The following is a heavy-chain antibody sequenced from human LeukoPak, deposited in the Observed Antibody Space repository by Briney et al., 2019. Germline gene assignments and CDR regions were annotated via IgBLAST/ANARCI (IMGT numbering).Heavy chain of an antibody. CDR1: GFTFDDYG. Sequence: PGGSLRLSCAASGFTFDDYGMSWVRQAPGKGLEWVSGINWNGGSTGYADFVKGRFTISRDNAKNSLYLQMNSLRAEDTALYYCARSPQQWELPDFDYWGQGTLVTVSS. J-gene: IGHJ4*02. D-gene: IGHD1-26*01. CDR3: ARSPQQWELPDFDY. V-gene: IGHV3-20*04. CDR2: INWNGGST.